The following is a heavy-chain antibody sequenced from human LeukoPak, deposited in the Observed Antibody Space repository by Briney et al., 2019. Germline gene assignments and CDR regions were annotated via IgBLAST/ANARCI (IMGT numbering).Heavy chain of an antibody. J-gene: IGHJ5*02. CDR1: GYTFTGYY. CDR3: AGSSGYLYWFDP. Sequence: ASVKVSCTASGYTFTGYYMHWVRQAPGQGLEWMGWINPNSGGTNYAQKFQGRVTMTRDTSISTAYMELSRLRSDDTAVYYCAGSSGYLYWFDPWGQGTLVTVSS. V-gene: IGHV1-2*02. D-gene: IGHD3-22*01. CDR2: INPNSGGT.